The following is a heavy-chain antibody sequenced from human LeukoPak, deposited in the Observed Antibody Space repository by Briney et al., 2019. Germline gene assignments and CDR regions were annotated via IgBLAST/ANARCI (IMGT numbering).Heavy chain of an antibody. J-gene: IGHJ4*02. Sequence: GGSLRLSCAASGFTFSSYEMNWVRQAPGKGLEWLSYISSSGSAITYVDSVKGRFTISRDNAKSSLYLQMNSLRAEDTAVYYCARGISASGGVYFDCWGQGTLVSVSS. CDR3: ARGISASGGVYFDC. D-gene: IGHD2-2*01. CDR1: GFTFSSYE. V-gene: IGHV3-48*03. CDR2: ISSSGSAI.